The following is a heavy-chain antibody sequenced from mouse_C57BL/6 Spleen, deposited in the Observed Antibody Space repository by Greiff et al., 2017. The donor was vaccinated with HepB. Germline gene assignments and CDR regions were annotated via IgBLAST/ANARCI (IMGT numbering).Heavy chain of an antibody. Sequence: QVQLQQSGAELAKPGASVKLSCKASGYTFTSYWMHWVKQRPGQGLEWIGYINPSSGYTKYNQKFKDKATLTADKYSSTAYMQLSSLTYEDSAVYYCARWGGETYYGSSYVGYFDVWGTGTTVTVSS. CDR1: GYTFTSYW. D-gene: IGHD1-1*01. CDR3: ARWGGETYYGSSYVGYFDV. CDR2: INPSSGYT. J-gene: IGHJ1*03. V-gene: IGHV1-7*01.